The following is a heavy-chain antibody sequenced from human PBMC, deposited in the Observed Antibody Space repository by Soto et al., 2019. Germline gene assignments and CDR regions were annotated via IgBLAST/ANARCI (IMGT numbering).Heavy chain of an antibody. J-gene: IGHJ5*02. CDR1: GFTFSGSA. Sequence: GGSLRLSCAASGFTFSGSAMHWVRQASGKGLEWVGRIRSKANSYATAYAASVKGRFTISRDDSKNTTYLQMNSLKTEDTAVYYCTRHYGYEGFDPWGRGTLVTVSS. D-gene: IGHD5-12*01. CDR2: IRSKANSYAT. CDR3: TRHYGYEGFDP. V-gene: IGHV3-73*01.